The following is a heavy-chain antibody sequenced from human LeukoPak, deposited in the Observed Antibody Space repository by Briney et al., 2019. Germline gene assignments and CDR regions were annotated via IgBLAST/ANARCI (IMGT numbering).Heavy chain of an antibody. CDR3: AREEGGSGSLYFYYMDV. J-gene: IGHJ6*03. CDR2: IDYSGST. CDR1: GGSISSYF. D-gene: IGHD3-10*01. V-gene: IGHV4-59*01. Sequence: SETLSLTCTVSGGSISSYFWNWIRQPPGKGLEWIGYIDYSGSTNYNPSLKSRVTILVDTSKNHFSLKLSSLTAADTAVYYCAREEGGSGSLYFYYMDVWGIGTSVTVSS.